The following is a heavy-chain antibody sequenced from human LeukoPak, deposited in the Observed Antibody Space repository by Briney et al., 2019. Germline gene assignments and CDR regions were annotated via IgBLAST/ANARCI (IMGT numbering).Heavy chain of an antibody. J-gene: IGHJ3*02. V-gene: IGHV2-5*02. CDR1: GFSFSTSGVG. D-gene: IGHD5-24*01. CDR2: IHWDDDQ. Sequence: SGPTLVNPTQTLTLTCTFSGFSFSTSGVGMGWIRQSPGKALEWLALIHWDDDQRYSPSLKTRLTISKDTSKNQVVLTMTNMDPVDTATYYCAHMRRDGYSKAFDAFDIWGQGTMVTVSS. CDR3: AHMRRDGYSKAFDAFDI.